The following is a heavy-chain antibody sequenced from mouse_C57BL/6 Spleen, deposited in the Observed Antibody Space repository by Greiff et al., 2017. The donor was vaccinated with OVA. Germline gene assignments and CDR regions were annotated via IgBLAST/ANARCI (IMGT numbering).Heavy chain of an antibody. CDR3: ARNYYGSSHYFDY. CDR1: GYAFSSSW. V-gene: IGHV1-82*01. Sequence: VQLQQSGPELVKPGASVKISCKASGYAFSSSWMNWVKQRPGKGLEWIGRIYPGDGDTNYNGKFKGKATLTVDKSSSTAYMQLSSLTSEDSAVYFCARNYYGSSHYFDYWGQGTTLTVSS. D-gene: IGHD1-1*01. J-gene: IGHJ2*01. CDR2: IYPGDGDT.